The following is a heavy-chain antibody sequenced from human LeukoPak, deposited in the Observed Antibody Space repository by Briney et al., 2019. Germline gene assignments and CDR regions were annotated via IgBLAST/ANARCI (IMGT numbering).Heavy chain of an antibody. D-gene: IGHD6-6*01. V-gene: IGHV4-38-2*02. CDR1: GYSISSDYY. J-gene: IGHJ4*02. Sequence: PSETLSLTCTVSGYSISSDYYWGWIRQPPGKGLEWIGSIHHSGRTYYNPSLKSRVTISVDTSKNQFSLKLSSVTAADTAVYYCVRSSSSIFDYWGQGTLVTVSS. CDR2: IHHSGRT. CDR3: VRSSSSIFDY.